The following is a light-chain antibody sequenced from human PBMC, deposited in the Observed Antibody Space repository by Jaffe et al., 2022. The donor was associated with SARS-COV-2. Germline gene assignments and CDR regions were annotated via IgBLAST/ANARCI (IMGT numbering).Light chain of an antibody. V-gene: IGKV3-15*01. Sequence: EVVMTQSPVSLSVSPGERATLSCTASQSLGTNLAWYQRKPGQAPRLLIYDVTTRATGVPARFSGSGSGTEFTLTISSLQSEDFAVYFCQQYNSWPDTFGQGTKV. CDR3: QQYNSWPDT. J-gene: IGKJ1*01. CDR2: DVT. CDR1: QSLGTN.